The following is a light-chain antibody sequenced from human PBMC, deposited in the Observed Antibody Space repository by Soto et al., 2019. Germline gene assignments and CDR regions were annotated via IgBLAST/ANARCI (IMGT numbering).Light chain of an antibody. J-gene: IGLJ1*01. Sequence: QSVLTQSPSVSGAPGQRVTISCTGSSSNIGTGSDVRWYQHLPGAAPRLLLYSNNNRPSGVPDRFSGSKSGTSASLAITGLQAEDEADYYCQSFDSSLSAYVFGPGTKVTVL. CDR2: SNN. CDR3: QSFDSSLSAYV. CDR1: SSNIGTGSD. V-gene: IGLV1-40*01.